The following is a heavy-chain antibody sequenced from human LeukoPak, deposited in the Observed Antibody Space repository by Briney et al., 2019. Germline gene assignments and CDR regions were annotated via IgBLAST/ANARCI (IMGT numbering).Heavy chain of an antibody. J-gene: IGHJ4*02. V-gene: IGHV4-39*01. Sequence: SETLSLTCTVSGGSISSSSYYWGWIRQPPGKGLEWIGCIYYSGSTYYNPSLKSRVTISVDTSKNQFSLNQSSVTAADTAVYYCARLYYDSSGSYQMCYFDYWGQGTLVTVSS. CDR1: GGSISSSSYY. CDR2: IYYSGST. CDR3: ARLYYDSSGSYQMCYFDY. D-gene: IGHD3-22*01.